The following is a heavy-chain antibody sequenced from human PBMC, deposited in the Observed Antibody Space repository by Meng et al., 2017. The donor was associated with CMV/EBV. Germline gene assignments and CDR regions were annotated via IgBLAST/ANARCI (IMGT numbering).Heavy chain of an antibody. D-gene: IGHD2-2*01. CDR1: GFTFSSYG. J-gene: IGHJ6*02. CDR3: ARDSRIVVVLDGMDV. CDR2: IWYDGSNK. V-gene: IGHV3-33*01. Sequence: GGSLRLSCAASGFTFSSYGMHWVRQAPGKGLEWVAVIWYDGSNKYYADSVKGRFTISRDNSKNTLYLQMNSLRAEDTAVYYCARDSRIVVVLDGMDVWGQGTTVTVSS.